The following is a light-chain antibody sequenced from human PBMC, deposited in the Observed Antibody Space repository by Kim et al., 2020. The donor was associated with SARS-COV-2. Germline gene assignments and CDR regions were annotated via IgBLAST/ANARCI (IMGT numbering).Light chain of an antibody. CDR1: KLGDKY. J-gene: IGLJ3*02. CDR2: QDN. V-gene: IGLV3-1*01. CDR3: QAWATSTV. Sequence: VSVAPVQTAIITCSGDKLGDKYVCWYQQKSGQPPILIMYQDNKRPSGISERFSGSNSGNTATLIITGTQGVDEADYYCQAWATSTVFGGGTQLTVL.